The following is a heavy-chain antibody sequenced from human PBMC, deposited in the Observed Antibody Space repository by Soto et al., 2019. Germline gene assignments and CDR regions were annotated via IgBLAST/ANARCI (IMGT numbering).Heavy chain of an antibody. CDR3: ARGGIAAAAPPDY. V-gene: IGHV4-31*01. CDR2: IYYSGST. D-gene: IGHD6-13*01. J-gene: IGHJ4*02. Sequence: QVQLQGSGPGLVKPSQTLSLTCTVSGGSISSGGYYWSWIRQHPGKGLEWIGYIYYSGSTYYNPSLKSHVTISVDASKNQFSLKLSSVTAADTAVYYRARGGIAAAAPPDYWGQGTLVTVSS. CDR1: GGSISSGGYY.